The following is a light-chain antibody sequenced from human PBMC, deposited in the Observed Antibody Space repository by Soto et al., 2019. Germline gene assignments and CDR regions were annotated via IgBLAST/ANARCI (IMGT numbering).Light chain of an antibody. CDR3: QQFNGHST. CDR2: KAS. CDR1: QSVNRW. V-gene: IGKV1-5*03. J-gene: IGKJ2*01. Sequence: DIQMTQSPSTLSAAVGDRVTITCRASQSVNRWLAWYQQKPGKAPKLLIYKASSLPSGVPSRFTGSGSGTEFTLTLNNVQPDDIATYYSQQFNGHSTIGQGTRLEIK.